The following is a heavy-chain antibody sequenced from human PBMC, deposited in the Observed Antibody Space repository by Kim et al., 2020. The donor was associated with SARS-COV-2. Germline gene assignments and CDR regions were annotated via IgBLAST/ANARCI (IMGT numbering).Heavy chain of an antibody. J-gene: IGHJ4*02. V-gene: IGHV4-34*01. Sequence: NHNPALKSRVTISVDTSKNQFSLKLSSVTAADTAVYYCARGPRLYNRIDYWGQGTLVTVSS. D-gene: IGHD1-1*01. CDR3: ARGPRLYNRIDY.